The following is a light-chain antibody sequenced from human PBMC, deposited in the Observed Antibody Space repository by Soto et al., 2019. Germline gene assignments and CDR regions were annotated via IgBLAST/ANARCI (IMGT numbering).Light chain of an antibody. CDR3: QSYDRRLTGSYG. CDR1: SSNLAAPSG. CDR2: DNT. J-gene: IGLJ1*01. Sequence: QSVLTQPPSVSGAPGQRVTISCTGSSSNLAAPSGVHWYQQLPGKAPKLLIYDNTERHSGVPDRFSASQSGTSASLAITGLQAQDDADYYCQSYDRRLTGSYGFGSGTKLTVL. V-gene: IGLV1-40*01.